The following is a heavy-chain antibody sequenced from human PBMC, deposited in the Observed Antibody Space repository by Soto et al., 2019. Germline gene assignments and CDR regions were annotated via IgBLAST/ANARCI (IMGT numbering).Heavy chain of an antibody. J-gene: IGHJ3*02. CDR1: GGSISSYY. Sequence: QVQLQESGPGLVKPSETLSLTCTVSGGSISSYYWSWIRQPPGKGLEWIGYIYYSGSTNYNPSLKSRVTLSXDXSKNQFSLKLSSVTAADTAVYYCARQQWLVLNAFDIWGQGTMVTVSS. CDR2: IYYSGST. CDR3: ARQQWLVLNAFDI. D-gene: IGHD6-19*01. V-gene: IGHV4-59*01.